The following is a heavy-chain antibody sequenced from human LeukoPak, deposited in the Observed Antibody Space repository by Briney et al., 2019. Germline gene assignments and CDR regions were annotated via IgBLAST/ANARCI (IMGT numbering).Heavy chain of an antibody. J-gene: IGHJ4*02. CDR3: ARDFLSASDTMIVP. CDR1: GGSISSGDYY. D-gene: IGHD3-22*01. Sequence: SQTLSLTCTVSGGSISSGDYYWSWIRQPPGKGLEWIGYIYYSGSTYYNPSLKSRVTISVDTSKTQFSLKLSSVTAADTAVYYCARDFLSASDTMIVPWGQGTLVTVSS. CDR2: IYYSGST. V-gene: IGHV4-30-4*08.